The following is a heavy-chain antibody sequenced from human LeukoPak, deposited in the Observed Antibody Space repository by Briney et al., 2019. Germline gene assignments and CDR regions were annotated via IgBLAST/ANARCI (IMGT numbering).Heavy chain of an antibody. V-gene: IGHV3-48*04. CDR1: GFTFSSYS. D-gene: IGHD6-13*01. J-gene: IGHJ3*02. CDR3: ARYGYSSRRYDAFDI. Sequence: GGSLRLSWAASGFTFSSYSMNWVRQAPGKGLGWVSYISSSSSTIYYADSVKGRFTISRDNAKNSLYLQMNSLRAEDTAVYYCARYGYSSRRYDAFDIWGQGTMVTVSS. CDR2: ISSSSSTI.